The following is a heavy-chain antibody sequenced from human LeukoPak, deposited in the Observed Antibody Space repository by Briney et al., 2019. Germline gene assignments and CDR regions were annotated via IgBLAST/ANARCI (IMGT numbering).Heavy chain of an antibody. CDR3: TRDPLYGALDS. V-gene: IGHV3-7*01. J-gene: IGHJ4*02. Sequence: GGSLRLSCAASGFTFSIYSMSWVRQAPGKGLEWVANIQPDGSQGSYVDSVKGRFIISRDNAKKSLYLQMNSLRAEDTAVYYCTRDPLYGALDSWGQGTLVTVSS. CDR2: IQPDGSQG. CDR1: GFTFSIYS. D-gene: IGHD4-17*01.